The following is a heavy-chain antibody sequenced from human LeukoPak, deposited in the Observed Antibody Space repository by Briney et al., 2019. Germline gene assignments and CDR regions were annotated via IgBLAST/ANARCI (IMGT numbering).Heavy chain of an antibody. D-gene: IGHD6-13*01. J-gene: IGHJ4*02. CDR1: GGTFSSYA. V-gene: IGHV1-69*04. CDR3: ARGGGSIAAAGSDY. Sequence: GASVKVSCKASGGTFSSYAISWVRQAPGQGLEWMGRIIPILGIANYAQKFQGRVTITADKSTSTAYMELSSLRSEDTAVYYCARGGGSIAAAGSDYWGQGTLVTVSS. CDR2: IIPILGIA.